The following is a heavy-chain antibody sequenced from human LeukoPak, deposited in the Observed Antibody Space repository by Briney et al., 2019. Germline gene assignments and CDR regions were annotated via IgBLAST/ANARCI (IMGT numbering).Heavy chain of an antibody. CDR3: AREMATTKIDY. D-gene: IGHD5-24*01. CDR1: GFTFSSYE. Sequence: PGGSLRLSCAASGFTFSSYEMNWVRQAPGQGLEWVSYISSSGSTVYYAGSVRGRFTISRDNAKNSLYLQMNSLRTEDTAVYYCAREMATTKIDYWGQGTLVTVSS. V-gene: IGHV3-48*03. CDR2: ISSSGSTV. J-gene: IGHJ4*02.